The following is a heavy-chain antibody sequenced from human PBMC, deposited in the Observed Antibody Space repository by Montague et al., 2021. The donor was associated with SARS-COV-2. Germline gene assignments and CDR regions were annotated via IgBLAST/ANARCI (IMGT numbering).Heavy chain of an antibody. Sequence: SETLSLTCSVSGDSVSRYYWSWIRQPPGKGLELIGYMFYGWSTNSNPALQSRASFSVDTSKNQFSLRLKSVTTADTAVYLWSTIATTGPQEFTRWGQGTLVTVST. J-gene: IGHJ4*02. V-gene: IGHV4-59*02. CDR1: GDSVSRYY. D-gene: IGHD1/OR15-1a*01. CDR2: MFYGWST. CDR3: STIATTGPQEFTR.